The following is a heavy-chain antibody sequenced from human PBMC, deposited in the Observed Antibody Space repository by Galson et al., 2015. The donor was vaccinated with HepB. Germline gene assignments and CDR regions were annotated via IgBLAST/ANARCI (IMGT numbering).Heavy chain of an antibody. V-gene: IGHV3-53*01. CDR3: ASPFCIGGNCYPLWY. J-gene: IGHJ4*02. CDR1: GFTVSKSY. CDR2: IYSGGHA. Sequence: SLRLSCAVSGFTVSKSYVSWVRQAPGQGLEWLAVIYSGGHAFYADSVQGRFTISRDTSKNTVYNQMRSLRAEDTAVYYCASPFCIGGNCYPLWYWGQGTLVTDSS. D-gene: IGHD2-15*01.